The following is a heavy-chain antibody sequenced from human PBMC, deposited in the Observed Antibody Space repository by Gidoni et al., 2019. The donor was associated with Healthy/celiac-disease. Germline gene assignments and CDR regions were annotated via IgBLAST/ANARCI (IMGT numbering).Heavy chain of an antibody. CDR3: ASFIHTTVTTHYYYYYMDV. Sequence: QVQLQQWGAGLLKPSETLSLTCAVYGGSFSGYYWSWIRQPPGKGLEWIGEINHSGSTTYNPSLKSRVTISVDTSKNQFSLKLSSVTAADTAVYYCASFIHTTVTTHYYYYYMDVWGKGTTVTVSS. CDR1: GGSFSGYY. D-gene: IGHD4-17*01. CDR2: INHSGST. J-gene: IGHJ6*03. V-gene: IGHV4-34*01.